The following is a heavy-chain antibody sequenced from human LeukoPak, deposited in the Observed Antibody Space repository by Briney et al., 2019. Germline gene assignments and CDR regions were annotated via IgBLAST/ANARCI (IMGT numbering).Heavy chain of an antibody. CDR1: ADSLSSNIAT. V-gene: IGHV6-1*01. D-gene: IGHD7-27*01. J-gene: IGHJ2*01. Sequence: SQTISLTAASPADSLSSNIATWNWIRQPPSSSLESLGRTYYRSKWSNDYAVSAERPIPINPDTTKNHFTMATHQGTPPDTAVYYCARGNSNWGCYFDLWGRGTLVTVSS. CDR2: TYYRSKWSN. CDR3: ARGNSNWGCYFDL.